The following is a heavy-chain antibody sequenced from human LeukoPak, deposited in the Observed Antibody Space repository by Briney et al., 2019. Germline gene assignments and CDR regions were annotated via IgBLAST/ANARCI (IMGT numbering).Heavy chain of an antibody. Sequence: ASVKVSCKASGYIFTGYYIHWVRQAPGQGLEWMGWINPYSGGTNYAQKFQGRVTMTRDTSISTAYMELTSLRSDDTAVYYCGRGLAAPYFDYWGQGTLVTVSS. V-gene: IGHV1-2*02. CDR2: INPYSGGT. J-gene: IGHJ4*02. D-gene: IGHD2-15*01. CDR1: GYIFTGYY. CDR3: GRGLAAPYFDY.